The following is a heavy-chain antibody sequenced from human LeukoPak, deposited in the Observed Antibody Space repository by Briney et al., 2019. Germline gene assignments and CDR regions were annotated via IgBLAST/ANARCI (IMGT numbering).Heavy chain of an antibody. Sequence: PSETLSLTCTVSGGSISSYYWSWIRQPPGKGLEWIGYIYYSGSTNYNPSLKSRVTMSVDTSKNQFSLKLSSVTAADTAVYYCARDKGYYYMDVWGKGTTVTISS. V-gene: IGHV4-59*12. CDR3: ARDKGYYYMDV. CDR1: GGSISSYY. J-gene: IGHJ6*03. CDR2: IYYSGST.